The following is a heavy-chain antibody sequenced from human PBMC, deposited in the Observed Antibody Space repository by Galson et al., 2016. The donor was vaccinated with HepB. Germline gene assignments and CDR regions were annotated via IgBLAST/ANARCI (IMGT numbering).Heavy chain of an antibody. CDR2: ITGGGDST. Sequence: SLRLSCAASGFTFSGFAMSWVRQAPGEGLDWVSTITGGGDSTYYADSVKGRFTISRDNSKNTMYLQMNSLRAEDTAVYYCAKVYGGGWSDYWGQGTLVTVSS. V-gene: IGHV3-23*01. CDR3: AKVYGGGWSDY. D-gene: IGHD2-15*01. J-gene: IGHJ4*02. CDR1: GFTFSGFA.